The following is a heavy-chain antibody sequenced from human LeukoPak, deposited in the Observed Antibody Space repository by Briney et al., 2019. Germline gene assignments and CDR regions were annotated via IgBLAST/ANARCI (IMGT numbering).Heavy chain of an antibody. CDR1: GFTFSSYA. CDR3: ARDRLRTRNRIVGALDY. Sequence: GGSLRLSCAASGFTFSSYAMSWVRQAPGKGLEWVAVIWYDGSNKYYADSVKGRFTISRDNSKNTLYLQMNSLRAEDTAVYYCARDRLRTRNRIVGALDYWGQGTLVTVSS. J-gene: IGHJ4*02. CDR2: IWYDGSNK. V-gene: IGHV3-33*08. D-gene: IGHD1-26*01.